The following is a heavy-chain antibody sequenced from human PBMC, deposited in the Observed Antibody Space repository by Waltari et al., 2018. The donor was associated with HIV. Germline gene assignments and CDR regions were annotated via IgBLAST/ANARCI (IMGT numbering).Heavy chain of an antibody. CDR2: RNPNKGNT. Sequence: QVQLVQSGAEVKKPGASVKVSCKASGYTFTSYDINWVRQATGQGLVWLGWRNPNKGNTGYAQRFQGRVTMTRNTSISTAYMELSSLRSEDTAVYFCARGPQDYPKYYFDYWGQGTLVTVSS. D-gene: IGHD4-17*01. CDR1: GYTFTSYD. V-gene: IGHV1-8*01. CDR3: ARGPQDYPKYYFDY. J-gene: IGHJ4*02.